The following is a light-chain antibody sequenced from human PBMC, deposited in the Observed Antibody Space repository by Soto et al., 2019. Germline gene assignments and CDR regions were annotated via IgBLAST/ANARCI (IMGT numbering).Light chain of an antibody. CDR2: GAS. CDR3: QQYNNWPMYT. V-gene: IGKV3-15*01. J-gene: IGKJ2*01. CDR1: QSVSSN. Sequence: EIVMTQSPATLSVSPGERATLSCRASQSVSSNLAWYQQKPGQAPRRLIYGASTRATGIPARFSGSGSGTEFTLTLSSLQSEDFAVYYCQQYNNWPMYTFGQGTKLESK.